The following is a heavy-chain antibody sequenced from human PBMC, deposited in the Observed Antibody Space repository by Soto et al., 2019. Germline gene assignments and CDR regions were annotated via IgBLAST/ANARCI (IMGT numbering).Heavy chain of an antibody. CDR2: IGRTGKYI. J-gene: IGHJ4*02. Sequence: CLRLSCSGTRCTLGDYRMNWARQAPGKGLEWVSYIGRTGKYIDYAGSGKGRFTISRDGAKNSVFLQMNSLRDEDTAVYYGARDHNWSFDYVGQLIPGTLAS. D-gene: IGHD1-20*01. V-gene: IGHV3-48*02. CDR1: RCTLGDYR. CDR3: ARDHNWSFDY.